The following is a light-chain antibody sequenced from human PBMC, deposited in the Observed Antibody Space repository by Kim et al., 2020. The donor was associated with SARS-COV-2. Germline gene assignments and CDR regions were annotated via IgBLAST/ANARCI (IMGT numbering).Light chain of an antibody. J-gene: IGKJ1*01. CDR3: QQYGSSPT. CDR1: QSVSSSY. CDR2: GAS. Sequence: EIVLTQSPGILSLSPGERATLACRASQSVSSSYLAWYQQKPGQAPRLLIYGASSRATGIPDRFSGSGSGTDFTLTISRLEPEDFAVYYCQQYGSSPTFCQGTKVDIK. V-gene: IGKV3-20*01.